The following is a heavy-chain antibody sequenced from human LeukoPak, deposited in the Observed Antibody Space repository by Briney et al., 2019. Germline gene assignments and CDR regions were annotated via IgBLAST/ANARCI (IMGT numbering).Heavy chain of an antibody. CDR1: GFTFRSYW. CDR3: ARLLAYNSGGEAFDH. J-gene: IGHJ4*02. V-gene: IGHV3-7*01. D-gene: IGHD1-20*01. CDR2: IKEDGGET. Sequence: PGGSLRLSCAASGFTFRSYWMSWVRQAPGKRLEWVANIKEDGGETYYVDSVKGRFTISRDNAKNSLYLEMNSLRVDDTAVYYCARLLAYNSGGEAFDHWGQGTLVTVSS.